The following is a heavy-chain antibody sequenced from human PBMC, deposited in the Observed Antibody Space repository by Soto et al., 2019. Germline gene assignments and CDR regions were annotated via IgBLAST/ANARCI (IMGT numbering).Heavy chain of an antibody. J-gene: IGHJ4*02. D-gene: IGHD6-13*01. CDR2: IDPSDSYT. CDR3: ARHSFSGYSSSWYYFDY. V-gene: IGHV5-10-1*01. CDR1: GYSFTSYW. Sequence: PGESLKISCKGSGYSFTSYWISWVRQMPGKGLEWMGRIDPSDSYTNYSPSFQGHVTISADKSISTAYLQWSSLKASDTAMYYCARHSFSGYSSSWYYFDYWGQGTLVTVS.